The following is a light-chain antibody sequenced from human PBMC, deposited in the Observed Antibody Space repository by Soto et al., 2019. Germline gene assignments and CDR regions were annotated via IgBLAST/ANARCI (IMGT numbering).Light chain of an antibody. CDR2: AAS. J-gene: IGKJ1*01. CDR1: QGISNY. V-gene: IGKV1-27*01. Sequence: DIEMTQSPSSLSASVGDRVTITCRASQGISNYLAWYQQRPGKVPKLLIYAASTLQSGVPSQFSGSGSGTDFTLTISSLQPEDVATYYCQKYDSAPWTFGQGTEVEIK. CDR3: QKYDSAPWT.